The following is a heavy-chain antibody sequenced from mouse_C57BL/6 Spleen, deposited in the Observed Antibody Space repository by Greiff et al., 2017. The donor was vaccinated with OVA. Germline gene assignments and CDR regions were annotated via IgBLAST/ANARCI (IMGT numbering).Heavy chain of an antibody. D-gene: IGHD1-1*01. CDR1: GYTFTSYW. CDR3: ARNYGSNWDFDV. CDR2: IHPNSGST. J-gene: IGHJ1*03. Sequence: QVQLQQPGAELVKPGASVKLSCTASGYTFTSYWMHWVKQRPGQGLEWIGMIHPNSGSTNYNEKFKSKATLTVDKSSSTAYMQLSSRTSEDAAVYYCARNYGSNWDFDVWGTGTTVTVSS. V-gene: IGHV1-64*01.